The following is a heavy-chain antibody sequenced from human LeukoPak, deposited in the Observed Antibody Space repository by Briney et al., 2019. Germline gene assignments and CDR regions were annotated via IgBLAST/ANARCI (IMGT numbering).Heavy chain of an antibody. CDR2: IKSKSDGGTI. D-gene: IGHD6-13*01. CDR3: TTDAGYTSRWYNW. V-gene: IGHV3-15*01. J-gene: IGHJ4*02. Sequence: GGSLRLSCAASGFTFTDAYMTWVRQAPGKGLEWVGRIKSKSDGGTIEYGAPVKGRFSISRDDSQNTLYLQMNGLKSEDTALYYCTTDAGYTSRWYNWWGQGTLVTVSS. CDR1: GFTFTDAY.